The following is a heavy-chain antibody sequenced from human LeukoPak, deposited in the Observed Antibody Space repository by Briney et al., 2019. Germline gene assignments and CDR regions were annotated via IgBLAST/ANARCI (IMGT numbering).Heavy chain of an antibody. CDR2: IKQDGSEK. CDR1: GFTFSNYW. J-gene: IGHJ4*02. D-gene: IGHD2-15*01. CDR3: ARDHGRYCSGGSCYFGGFFEY. V-gene: IGHV3-7*03. Sequence: GGSLRLSCAASGFTFSNYWMSWVRQAPGKGLEWVANIKQDGSEKYYVDSVKGRFIISRDNAKNSLHLQMNSLRAEDTAVYYCARDHGRYCSGGSCYFGGFFEYWGQGTLGTVSS.